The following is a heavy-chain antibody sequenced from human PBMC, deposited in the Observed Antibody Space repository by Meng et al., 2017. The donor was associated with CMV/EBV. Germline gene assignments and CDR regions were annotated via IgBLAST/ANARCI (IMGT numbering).Heavy chain of an antibody. CDR3: AKDIEYSSSYSFDI. CDR2: ISWNSGSI. CDR1: GFTFDDYA. Sequence: SLKISCAASGFTFDDYAMHWVRQAPGKGLEWVSGISWNSGSIGYADSVKGRFTTSRDNAKNSLYLQMNSLRAEDTALYYCAKDIEYSSSYSFDIWGQGTMVTVSS. D-gene: IGHD6-6*01. J-gene: IGHJ3*02. V-gene: IGHV3-9*01.